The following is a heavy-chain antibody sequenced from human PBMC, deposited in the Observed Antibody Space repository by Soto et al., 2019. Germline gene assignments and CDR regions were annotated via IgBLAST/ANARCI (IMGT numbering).Heavy chain of an antibody. CDR1: GKAFTSFW. CDR3: AKQDDRGALEI. J-gene: IGHJ3*02. CDR2: IYPGDSDT. V-gene: IGHV5-51*01. Sequence: GESLKISCKISGKAFTSFWVVWVRQMPWRGLEWMWNIYPGDSDTRYTPPFQGQVTISADKSTNTAYLQWHSLQASDTALYYCAKQDDRGALEIWGQGTKVTVSS. D-gene: IGHD3-22*01.